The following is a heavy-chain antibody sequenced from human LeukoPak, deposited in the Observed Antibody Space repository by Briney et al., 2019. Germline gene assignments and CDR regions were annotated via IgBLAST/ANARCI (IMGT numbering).Heavy chain of an antibody. CDR2: IYSGGST. CDR3: ARTNPKLEDIVVVPAAKGFPYYYMDV. V-gene: IGHV3-66*01. J-gene: IGHJ6*03. CDR1: GFTVSSNY. D-gene: IGHD2-2*01. Sequence: PGGSLRLSCAASGFTVSSNYMSWVRQAPGKGLEWVSVIYSGGSTYYADSVKGRFTISRDNSQNTLYLQMNNLRAEDTAVYYCARTNPKLEDIVVVPAAKGFPYYYMDVWGKGTTVTVSS.